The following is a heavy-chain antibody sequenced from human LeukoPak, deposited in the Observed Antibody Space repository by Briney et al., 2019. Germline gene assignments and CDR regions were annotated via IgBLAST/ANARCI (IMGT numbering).Heavy chain of an antibody. CDR1: GFTFSRFS. J-gene: IGHJ4*02. Sequence: GGSLRLSCAASGFTFSRFSMRWVRQAPGKGLEWVSSIYFTGNHISYADSVKGRFTISRDNANNSVYLQMNGLRAEDTAVYYCARDFSDVGNFDFWGQGTLVTVSS. V-gene: IGHV3-21*01. CDR2: IYFTGNHI. CDR3: ARDFSDVGNFDF. D-gene: IGHD3-3*02.